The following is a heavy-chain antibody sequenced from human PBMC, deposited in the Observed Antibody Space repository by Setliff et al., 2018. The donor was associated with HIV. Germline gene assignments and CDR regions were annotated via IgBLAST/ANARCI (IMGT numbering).Heavy chain of an antibody. V-gene: IGHV3-30*19. D-gene: IGHD2-8*01. CDR2: IWYDGSAK. J-gene: IGHJ5*02. CDR1: GFTFSSYG. CDR3: VRDDSNGPNSLDP. Sequence: PGGSLRLSCAASGFTFSSYGMHWVRQAPGKGLEWVAVIWYDGSAKYYGDSVKGRFTISRDNSKDTLYLDLNSLRSEDTAVYYCVRDDSNGPNSLDPWGQGTLVTVSS.